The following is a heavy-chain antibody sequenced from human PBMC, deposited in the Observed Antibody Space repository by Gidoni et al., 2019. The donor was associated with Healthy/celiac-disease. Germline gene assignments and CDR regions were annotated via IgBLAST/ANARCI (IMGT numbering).Heavy chain of an antibody. J-gene: IGHJ3*02. Sequence: VQLVQSGAEGKRPGSSVKVSCRASGGTFSSYAISWVRQAPGQGREWMGCIIPIFGTANDAQKFQGRVTITADESTSPAYMELSSLRSEDTAVYYCADYGDYTDAFDIWCQGTMVTVSS. V-gene: IGHV1-69*01. CDR1: GGTFSSYA. CDR2: IIPIFGTA. D-gene: IGHD4-17*01. CDR3: ADYGDYTDAFDI.